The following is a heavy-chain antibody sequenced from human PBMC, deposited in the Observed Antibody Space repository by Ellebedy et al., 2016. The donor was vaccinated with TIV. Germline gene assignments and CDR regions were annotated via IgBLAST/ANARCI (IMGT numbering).Heavy chain of an antibody. Sequence: PGGSLRLSCADSGFTFSSYWMTWVRQAPGKGLEWVANINHDGTVLYYADSVKGRFTISRDNAKNSLYLYLNSLRAEDTAVYYCARDRILPSFYGIDVWGQGTTVIVSS. CDR3: ARDRILPSFYGIDV. V-gene: IGHV3-7*04. J-gene: IGHJ6*02. CDR1: GFTFSSYW. D-gene: IGHD2-21*01. CDR2: INHDGTVL.